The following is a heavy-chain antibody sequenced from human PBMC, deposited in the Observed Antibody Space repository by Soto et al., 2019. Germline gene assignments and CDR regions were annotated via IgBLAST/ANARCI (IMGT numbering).Heavy chain of an antibody. J-gene: IGHJ4*02. CDR2: ISSNGGST. CDR1: GFTFSSYA. CDR3: ARDVYGDYSNGPVY. D-gene: IGHD4-17*01. Sequence: EVQLVESGGGLVQPGGSLRLSCAASGFTFSSYAMHWVRQAPGKGLEYVSAISSNGGSTYYANSVKGRFTISRDNSENTLYLQMGSLRAEDMAVYYCARDVYGDYSNGPVYWGQGTLVTVSS. V-gene: IGHV3-64*01.